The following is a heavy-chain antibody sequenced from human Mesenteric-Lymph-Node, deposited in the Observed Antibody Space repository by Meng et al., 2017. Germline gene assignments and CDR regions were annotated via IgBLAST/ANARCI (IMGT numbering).Heavy chain of an antibody. V-gene: IGHV1-69*06. J-gene: IGHJ4*02. CDR1: GGTFSSYA. D-gene: IGHD3-22*01. CDR3: ARDGYYNSRGYSPPLDY. CDR2: IIPIFGTA. Sequence: SVKVSCKASGGTFSSYAISWVRQAPGQGLEWMGGIIPIFGTANYAQKFQGRVTITADKSTSTDYMELSSLRSEDTAVYYCARDGYYNSRGYSPPLDYWGQGTLVTVSS.